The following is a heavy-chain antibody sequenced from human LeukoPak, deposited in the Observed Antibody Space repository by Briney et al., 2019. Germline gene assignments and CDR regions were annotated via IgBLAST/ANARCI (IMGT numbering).Heavy chain of an antibody. D-gene: IGHD2-2*01. V-gene: IGHV4-59*08. Sequence: SETLSLTCTVSGGSISTYYWSWIRQPPGKGLEWVGNIYYSGSTKYNPSLKSRVTISVDTSKNQFSLTLRFVTAADTALYYCARHQTKYCSTTTCSDDYYYGMDVWGQGTAVTVSS. J-gene: IGHJ6*02. CDR2: IYYSGST. CDR1: GGSISTYY. CDR3: ARHQTKYCSTTTCSDDYYYGMDV.